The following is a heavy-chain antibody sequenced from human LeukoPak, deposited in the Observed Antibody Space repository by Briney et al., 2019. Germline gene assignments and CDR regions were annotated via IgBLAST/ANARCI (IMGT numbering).Heavy chain of an antibody. CDR3: AAGTGDRCCYYYMDV. V-gene: IGHV1-69*05. Sequence: ASLKVSCKASGVTFSSYAISWVRQAPGHGLEWMGGIIPIFGTANYAQNFHGRVTITTDESTSTAYMELSSLRSEDTAVYYCAAGTGDRCCYYYMDVWGKGTTATVSS. CDR2: IIPIFGTA. J-gene: IGHJ6*03. D-gene: IGHD7-27*01. CDR1: GVTFSSYA.